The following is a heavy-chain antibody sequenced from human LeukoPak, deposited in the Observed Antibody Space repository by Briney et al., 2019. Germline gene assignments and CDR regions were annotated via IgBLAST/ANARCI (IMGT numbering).Heavy chain of an antibody. CDR1: GFTVSSYG. V-gene: IGHV3-30*02. CDR3: AYYCSSTSCYTRDAFDI. CDR2: IRYDGSNK. D-gene: IGHD2-2*02. J-gene: IGHJ3*02. Sequence: GGSLRLSCAASGFTVSSYGMHWVRQAPGKGLEWVAFIRYDGSNKYYADSVKGRFTISRDNSKNTLYLQMNSLRAEDTAVYYCAYYCSSTSCYTRDAFDIWGQGTMVTVSS.